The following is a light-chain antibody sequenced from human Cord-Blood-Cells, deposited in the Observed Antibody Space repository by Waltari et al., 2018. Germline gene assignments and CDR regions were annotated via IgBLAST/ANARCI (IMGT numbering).Light chain of an antibody. CDR1: SSNIGTNY. CDR2: ENN. J-gene: IGLJ3*02. V-gene: IGLV1-51*02. CDR3: GTWDSSLSVWV. Sequence: QSVLTQPPSVSAAPGQKVTTSCSGSSSNIGTNYVSWYQQLPGTAPKLLIYENNKRPSGIPDRFSGSKSGTSATLGITGLQTGDEADYYCGTWDSSLSVWVFGGGTKLTVL.